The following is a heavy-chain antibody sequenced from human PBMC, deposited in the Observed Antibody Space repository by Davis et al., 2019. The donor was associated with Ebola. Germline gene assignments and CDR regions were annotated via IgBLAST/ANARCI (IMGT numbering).Heavy chain of an antibody. J-gene: IGHJ6*02. CDR1: GYTFTSYY. D-gene: IGHD6-19*01. CDR3: ARGGIAVADSYGMDV. V-gene: IGHV1-46*01. Sequence: AASVKVSCKASGYTFTSYYMHWVRQAPGQGLEWMGLINPSVGSTSYAQKFQGRVTMTRDTSTRTVYMELRSLRSDDTAVYYCARGGIAVADSYGMDVWGQGTTVTVSS. CDR2: INPSVGST.